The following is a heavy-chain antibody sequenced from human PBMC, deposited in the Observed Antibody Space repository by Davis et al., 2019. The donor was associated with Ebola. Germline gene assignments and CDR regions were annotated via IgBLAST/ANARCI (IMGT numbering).Heavy chain of an antibody. CDR3: ARAQFPTTSDH. V-gene: IGHV1-18*04. J-gene: IGHJ4*02. Sequence: AASVKVSCKASGYTFTSYGITWVRQAPGQGLEWMGWINPHNGNTNYAQNVQGRVIMTSDTATTTAYVEVGSLRSDDTAVYYCARAQFPTTSDHWGQGTLVTVSS. CDR1: GYTFTSYG. D-gene: IGHD1-1*01. CDR2: INPHNGNT.